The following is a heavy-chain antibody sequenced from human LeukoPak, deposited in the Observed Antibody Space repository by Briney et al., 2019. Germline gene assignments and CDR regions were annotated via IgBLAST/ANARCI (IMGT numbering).Heavy chain of an antibody. CDR2: IYSGGNT. J-gene: IGHJ4*02. Sequence: GGSLRLSCAASGFTVSSNYMTWVRQAPGKGLEWVSVIYSGGNTYYADSVKGRFTISRDNSKNTLYLQMNSLRAEDTAAYYCAADPVTARKFDYWGQGTLVTVSS. V-gene: IGHV3-53*01. D-gene: IGHD6-6*01. CDR3: AADPVTARKFDY. CDR1: GFTVSSNY.